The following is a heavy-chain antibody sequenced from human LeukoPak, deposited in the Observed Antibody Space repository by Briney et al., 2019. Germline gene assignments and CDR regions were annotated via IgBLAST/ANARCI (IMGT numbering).Heavy chain of an antibody. CDR1: GFTFSDYY. CDR2: ISGGSSTI. D-gene: IGHD2-15*01. Sequence: GGSLRLPCAASGFTFSDYYMSWIRQAPGKWLEWVSYISGGSSTIYYADSLKGRFTVSRDNAKNSLYLLMNSLRAEDTAVYYCARRGSGRHFDFWGQGTLVTVPS. V-gene: IGHV3-11*01. CDR3: ARRGSGRHFDF. J-gene: IGHJ4*02.